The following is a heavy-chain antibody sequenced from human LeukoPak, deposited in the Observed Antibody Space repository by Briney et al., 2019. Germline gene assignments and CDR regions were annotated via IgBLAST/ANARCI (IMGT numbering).Heavy chain of an antibody. CDR2: ILFDGNNK. J-gene: IGHJ4*02. CDR1: GFTFSTYG. Sequence: PGRSLRLSCAASGFTFSTYGMHWVLQAPGKGLEWVAVILFDGNNKYYADSVRGRFTISRDNSKNTLYLQMNSLRDEDTAVYYCAKDAEHSSGWYPGNWGQGTLVIVSS. V-gene: IGHV3-30*18. CDR3: AKDAEHSSGWYPGN. D-gene: IGHD6-13*01.